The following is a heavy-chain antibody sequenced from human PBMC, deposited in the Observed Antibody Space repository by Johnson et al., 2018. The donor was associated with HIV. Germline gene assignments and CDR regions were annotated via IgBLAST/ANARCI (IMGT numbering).Heavy chain of an antibody. CDR2: IYSGGST. D-gene: IGHD2-2*02. J-gene: IGHJ3*02. CDR3: ASIQGGI. Sequence: QVQLLESGGGLVQPGGSLRLSCAASGFIFSSYGTHWVRQAPGKGLEWVSVIYSGGSTYYADSVKGRFTISRDNSKNTLYLQMNSLRAEDTAVYYCASIQGGIWGQGTMVTVSS. CDR1: GFIFSSYG. V-gene: IGHV3-NL1*01.